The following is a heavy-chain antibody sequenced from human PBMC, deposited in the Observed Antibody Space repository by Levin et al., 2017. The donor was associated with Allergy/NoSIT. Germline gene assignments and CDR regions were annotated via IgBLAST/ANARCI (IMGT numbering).Heavy chain of an antibody. Sequence: ASVKVSCKASGYTFTGYYMHWVRQAPGQGLEWMGRINPNSGGTNYAQKFQGRVTMTRDTSISTAYMELSRLRSDDTAVYYCARAGLNYDFWSGYYGYWGQGTLVTVSS. CDR2: INPNSGGT. V-gene: IGHV1-2*06. D-gene: IGHD3-3*01. CDR3: ARAGLNYDFWSGYYGY. J-gene: IGHJ4*02. CDR1: GYTFTGYY.